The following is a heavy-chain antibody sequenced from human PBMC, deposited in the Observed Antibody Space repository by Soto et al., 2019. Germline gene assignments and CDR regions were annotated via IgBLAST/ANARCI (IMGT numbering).Heavy chain of an antibody. CDR3: ARHPYYYGMDV. V-gene: IGHV1-8*02. Sequence: QVQLVQSGAEVKKPGASVKVSCKASGYTFTSYDINWVRQAPGQGLEWMGWINPNSGNTGYAQRFQGKVTMTRNTSINTAHLELSSLRSEDRAVYYCARHPYYYGMDVWGQGTTVTVSS. CDR1: GYTFTSYD. CDR2: INPNSGNT. J-gene: IGHJ6*02.